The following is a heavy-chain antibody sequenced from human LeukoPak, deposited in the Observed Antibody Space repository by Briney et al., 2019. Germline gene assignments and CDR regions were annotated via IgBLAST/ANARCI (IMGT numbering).Heavy chain of an antibody. CDR1: GFTFSSYD. J-gene: IGHJ6*03. CDR3: AKGATVTPDYYYYMDV. V-gene: IGHV3-23*01. D-gene: IGHD4-11*01. CDR2: ISGGGRSI. Sequence: PGGSLRLSCAASGFTFSSYDMNWVRQAPGKGLDWVSVISGGGRSICYADSVKGRFTVSRDNSKNTLYLQLNSLRADDTAVYYCAKGATVTPDYYYYMDVWGKGTTVTVSS.